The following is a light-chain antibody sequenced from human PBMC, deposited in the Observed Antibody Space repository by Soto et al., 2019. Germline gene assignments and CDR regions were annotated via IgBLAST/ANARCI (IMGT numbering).Light chain of an antibody. CDR2: DNN. V-gene: IGLV1-44*01. CDR1: SSNIGGNS. J-gene: IGLJ1*01. CDR3: AAWDDSLKGFYV. Sequence: QSVLTQPPSASGTPGQRITISCSGSSSNIGGNSVNWYQQLPGTAPKLLIYDNNQRPSGVPDRFSGSRSGTSASLAISGLQSEDEADYYCAAWDDSLKGFYVFGTGTKVNVL.